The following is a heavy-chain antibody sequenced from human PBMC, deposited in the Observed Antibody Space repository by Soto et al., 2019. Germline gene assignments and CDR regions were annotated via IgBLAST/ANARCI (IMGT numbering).Heavy chain of an antibody. J-gene: IGHJ6*03. CDR2: IWYDGSNK. CDR1: GFTFSSYG. D-gene: IGHD4-4*01. CDR3: ARVSMTTVTTYYYYMDV. Sequence: QVQLVESGGGVVQPGRSLRLSCAASGFTFSSYGMHWVRQAPGKGLEWVAVIWYDGSNKYYADSVKGRFTISRDNSKNTLYLQMNSLRAEGTAVYYCARVSMTTVTTYYYYMDVWGKGTTVTVSS. V-gene: IGHV3-33*01.